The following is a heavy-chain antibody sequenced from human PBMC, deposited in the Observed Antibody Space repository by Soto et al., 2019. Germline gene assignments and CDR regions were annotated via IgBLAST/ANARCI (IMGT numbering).Heavy chain of an antibody. V-gene: IGHV4-31*03. CDR3: ASAVVFVRSFDP. CDR1: CGSISSGGYY. J-gene: IGHJ5*02. CDR2: IYYSGST. D-gene: IGHD3-16*02. Sequence: PSETLSLTCTVSCGSISSGGYYWSWIRQHPGKGLEWIGYIYYSGSTYYNPSLKSRVTISVDTSKNQFSLKLSSVTAADTAVYYCASAVVFVRSFDPWGQGTLVTVSS.